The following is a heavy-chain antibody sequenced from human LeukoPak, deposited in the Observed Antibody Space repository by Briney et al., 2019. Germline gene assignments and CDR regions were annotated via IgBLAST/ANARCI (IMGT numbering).Heavy chain of an antibody. J-gene: IGHJ3*02. Sequence: ASVKVSCKASGYTFISYDITWVRQAPGQGLEWMGLINPGGDNTDYAQNFQGRGTMTRDTSTSTVYMGLSSLRSEDTAVYYCARIRDGYNDAYDIWGQGTMVTVSS. V-gene: IGHV1-46*01. CDR3: ARIRDGYNDAYDI. D-gene: IGHD5-24*01. CDR2: INPGGDNT. CDR1: GYTFISYD.